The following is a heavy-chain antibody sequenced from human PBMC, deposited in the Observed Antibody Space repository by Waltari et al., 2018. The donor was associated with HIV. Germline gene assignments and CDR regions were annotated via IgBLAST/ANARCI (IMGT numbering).Heavy chain of an antibody. CDR3: TRARNSSSISCSYFDH. V-gene: IGHV3-7*01. D-gene: IGHD2-2*01. CDR1: GLSFREQW. CDR2: IKEDGSEK. Sequence: ELELVAAGGGLVQSAWSLTLSCAVSGLSFREQWMIWVRQAPGKGMEWVANIKEDGSEKYHVDTGKGSITISRDNDKNSLYLQMKSLRAEATAIYYSTRARNSSSISCSYFDHWGRGTLVTVSS. J-gene: IGHJ4*01.